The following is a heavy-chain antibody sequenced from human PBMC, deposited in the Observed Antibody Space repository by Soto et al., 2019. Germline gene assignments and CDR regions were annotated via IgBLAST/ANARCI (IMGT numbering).Heavy chain of an antibody. CDR2: ISSSSSYI. V-gene: IGHV3-21*01. CDR1: GFTFSSYS. Sequence: GGSLRLSCAASGFTFSSYSMNWVRQAPGKGLEWVSSISSSSSYIYYADSVKGRFTISRDNAKNSLYLQMNSLRAEDTAVYYCAREVSGDSWSGYYTGSNWFDPWGQGTLVTVSS. J-gene: IGHJ5*02. D-gene: IGHD3-3*01. CDR3: AREVSGDSWSGYYTGSNWFDP.